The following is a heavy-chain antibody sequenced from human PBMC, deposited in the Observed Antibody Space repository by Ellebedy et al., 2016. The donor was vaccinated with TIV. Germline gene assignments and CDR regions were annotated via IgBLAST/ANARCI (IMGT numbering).Heavy chain of an antibody. Sequence: SETLSLTCTVSGGSISSYYWSWIRQPPGKGLEWIGYIYYSGSTNYNPSLKSRVTISVDTSKNQFSLKLSSVTAADTAVYYCARHGFGGVEESFDYWGQGTLVTVSS. CDR1: GGSISSYY. CDR3: ARHGFGGVEESFDY. V-gene: IGHV4-59*08. D-gene: IGHD3-10*01. CDR2: IYYSGST. J-gene: IGHJ4*02.